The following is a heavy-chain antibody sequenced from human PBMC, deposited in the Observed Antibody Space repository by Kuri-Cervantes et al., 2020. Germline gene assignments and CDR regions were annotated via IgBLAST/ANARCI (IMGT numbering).Heavy chain of an antibody. Sequence: GESLKISCVASGFTFSSYGMHWVRQAPGKGLEWVAVIWYDGSNKYYADSVKGRFTISRDNSKNTLYLQMNSLRAEDTAVCYCAKGAYAYYYYYMDVWGKGTTVTVSS. CDR1: GFTFSSYG. CDR2: IWYDGSNK. D-gene: IGHD4-17*01. V-gene: IGHV3-33*06. CDR3: AKGAYAYYYYYMDV. J-gene: IGHJ6*03.